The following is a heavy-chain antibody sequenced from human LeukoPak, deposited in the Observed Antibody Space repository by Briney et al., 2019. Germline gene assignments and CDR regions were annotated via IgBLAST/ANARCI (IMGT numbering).Heavy chain of an antibody. D-gene: IGHD5-18*01. CDR2: ISGSGGST. Sequence: GGSLRLSCAASGFAFSSYAMSWVRQAPGKGLVWVSAISGSGGSTYYADSVKGRFTISRDNSKNTLYLQMNSLRAEDTAVYYCAKRRFRLWSDFDYWGQGTLVTVSS. CDR3: AKRRFRLWSDFDY. CDR1: GFAFSSYA. V-gene: IGHV3-23*01. J-gene: IGHJ4*02.